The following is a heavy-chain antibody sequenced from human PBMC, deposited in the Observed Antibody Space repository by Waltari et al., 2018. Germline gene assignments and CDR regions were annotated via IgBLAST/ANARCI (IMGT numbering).Heavy chain of an antibody. CDR2: INPNSGGT. D-gene: IGHD1-26*01. J-gene: IGHJ6*02. CDR1: GYTFTGYY. Sequence: QVQLVQSGAAVKKPGASVKVSCKASGYTFTGYYMHWVRQAPGQGLEWMGRINPNSGGTNYAQKCQGRVTMTRDTSISTADMGLSRLRAEDTAVYDCARVGGSYSVYYYGMDVWGQGTTVTVSS. V-gene: IGHV1-2*06. CDR3: ARVGGSYSVYYYGMDV.